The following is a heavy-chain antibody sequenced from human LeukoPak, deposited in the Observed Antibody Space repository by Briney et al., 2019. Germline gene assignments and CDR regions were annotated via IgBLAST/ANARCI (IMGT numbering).Heavy chain of an antibody. CDR2: IRYDGSNK. V-gene: IGHV3-30*02. CDR1: GFTFSSYG. CDR3: AKDGSGSYYYFDY. Sequence: GSLRLSCAASGFTFSSYGMHWVRQAPGKGLERVAFIRYDGSNKYYADSVKGRFTISRDNSKNTLYLQMNSLRAEDTAVYYCAKDGSGSYYYFDYWGQGTLVTVSS. J-gene: IGHJ4*02. D-gene: IGHD1-26*01.